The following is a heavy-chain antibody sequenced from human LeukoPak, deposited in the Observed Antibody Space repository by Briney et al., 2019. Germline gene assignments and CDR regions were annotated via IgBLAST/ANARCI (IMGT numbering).Heavy chain of an antibody. CDR2: IYTSGST. V-gene: IGHV4-61*02. CDR3: ARAAAGLGVNWFDP. Sequence: SETLSLTCTVSGGSISSGSYYWSWIRQPAGKGLEWIGRIYTSGSTNYNPSLKSRVTISVDTSKNQFSLKLSSVTAADTAVYHCARAAAGLGVNWFDPWGQGTLVTVSS. CDR1: GGSISSGSYY. D-gene: IGHD6-25*01. J-gene: IGHJ5*02.